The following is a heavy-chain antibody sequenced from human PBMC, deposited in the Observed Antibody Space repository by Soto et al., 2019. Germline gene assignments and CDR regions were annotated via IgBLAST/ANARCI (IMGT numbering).Heavy chain of an antibody. CDR1: GFPFSSYW. D-gene: IGHD1-26*01. V-gene: IGHV3-7*01. Sequence: GGSLRVSSAASGFPFSSYWMSWVRQAPGKGLEWVANINRDGSVEYYVDSLKDRFTISRDNAKNSLYLQMNRLRADDTAVYYCARDISAVGATLYFDYWGHGTLVTVSS. CDR3: ARDISAVGATLYFDY. CDR2: INRDGSVE. J-gene: IGHJ4*01.